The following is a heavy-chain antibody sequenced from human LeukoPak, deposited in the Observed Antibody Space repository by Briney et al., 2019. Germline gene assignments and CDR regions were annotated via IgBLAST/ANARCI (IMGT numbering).Heavy chain of an antibody. D-gene: IGHD6-6*01. Sequence: SETLSLTCTVSGGSISSSSYYWGWIRQPPGKGLEWIGSIYYSGSTYYNPSLKSRVTISVDTSKNQFSLKLSSVTAADTAVYYCAGSYSSSWFDPWGRGTLVTVSS. V-gene: IGHV4-39*01. CDR2: IYYSGST. CDR1: GGSISSSSYY. CDR3: AGSYSSSWFDP. J-gene: IGHJ5*02.